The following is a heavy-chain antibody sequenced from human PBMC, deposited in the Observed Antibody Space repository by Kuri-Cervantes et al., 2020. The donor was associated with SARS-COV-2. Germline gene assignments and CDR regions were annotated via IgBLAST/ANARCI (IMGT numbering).Heavy chain of an antibody. CDR1: GFSLSTSGMC. D-gene: IGHD4-11*01. CDR3: VRIRAATVIADY. Sequence: SGPTLVKPTQTLTLTCTFSGFSLSTSGMCVSWIRQPPGKALEWLARIDWDDDKYYSTSLKTRLSISKDTSKDQVVLTMTNMDPVDTGTYYCVRIRAATVIADYWGQGALATVSS. J-gene: IGHJ4*02. CDR2: IDWDDDK. V-gene: IGHV2-70*11.